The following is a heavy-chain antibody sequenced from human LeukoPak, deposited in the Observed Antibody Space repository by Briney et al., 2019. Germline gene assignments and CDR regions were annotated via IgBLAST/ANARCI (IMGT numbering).Heavy chain of an antibody. CDR3: ATHQGVFGDGYNYDY. CDR2: FDPEDGET. V-gene: IGHV1-24*01. Sequence: ASVKVSCKASGGTFSSYAISWVRQAPGQGLEWMGGFDPEDGETIYAQKFQGRVTMTEDTSTDTAYMELSSLRSEDTAVYYCATHQGVFGDGYNYDYWGQGTLVTVSS. CDR1: GGTFSSYA. D-gene: IGHD5-24*01. J-gene: IGHJ4*02.